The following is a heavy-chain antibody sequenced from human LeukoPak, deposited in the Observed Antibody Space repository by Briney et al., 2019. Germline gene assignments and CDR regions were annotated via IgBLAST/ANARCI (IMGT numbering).Heavy chain of an antibody. CDR1: GFTFSSNS. CDR3: TRTPRYYYDSSGYYFDY. D-gene: IGHD3-22*01. V-gene: IGHV3-48*01. J-gene: IGHJ4*02. Sequence: PGGSLRLSCAASGFTFSSNSMNWVRQAPGKGLEWVSYISSSSSTIYYADSVKGRFTISRDNSKNTLYLQMNSLKTEDTAVYYCTRTPRYYYDSSGYYFDYWGQGTLVTVSS. CDR2: ISSSSSTI.